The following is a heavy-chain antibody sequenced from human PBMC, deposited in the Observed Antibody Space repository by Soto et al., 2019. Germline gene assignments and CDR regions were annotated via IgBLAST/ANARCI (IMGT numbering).Heavy chain of an antibody. CDR2: IYYSGST. CDR1: GGSVSSGSYY. J-gene: IGHJ6*02. D-gene: IGHD2-8*02. Sequence: LSLTCTVSGGSVSSGSYYWSWIRQPPGKGLEWIGYIYYSGSTNYNPSLKSRVTISVDTSKNQFSLKLSSVTAADTAVYYCARGLRVDYYHGMDVWGQGTTVTVSS. V-gene: IGHV4-61*01. CDR3: ARGLRVDYYHGMDV.